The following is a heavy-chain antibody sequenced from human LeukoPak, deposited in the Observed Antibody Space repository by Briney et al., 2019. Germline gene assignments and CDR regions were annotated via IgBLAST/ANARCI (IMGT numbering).Heavy chain of an antibody. CDR1: GFTPSSSC. CDR3: EEPTCLRGGYCDSNP. Sequence: RGSLRLSCAASGFTPSSSCMSWVRHAPGKALEWVSYISSSSDYTNHADSVKGRFTISRDNAKNSLYLQMNSLRAEDTAVYYCEEPTCLRGGYCDSNPWGQGTLVTVSS. CDR2: ISSSSDYT. D-gene: IGHD2/OR15-2a*01. J-gene: IGHJ5*02. V-gene: IGHV3-11*03.